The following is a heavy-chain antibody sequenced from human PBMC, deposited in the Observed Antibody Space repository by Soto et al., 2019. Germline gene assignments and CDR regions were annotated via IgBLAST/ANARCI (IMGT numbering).Heavy chain of an antibody. CDR3: ARGQVQWLRLTGSAYYYYIDV. CDR1: GASFSDYY. V-gene: IGHV4-34*01. D-gene: IGHD5-12*01. Sequence: PSETLSLTCAVSGASFSDYYWSWIRQPPGKGLEWIGEINHSGSTNYNPSLKSRFTISVDTSKNQFSLNLSSVTAADTAVYYCARGQVQWLRLTGSAYYYYIDVWGQGTTVTVSS. CDR2: INHSGST. J-gene: IGHJ6*03.